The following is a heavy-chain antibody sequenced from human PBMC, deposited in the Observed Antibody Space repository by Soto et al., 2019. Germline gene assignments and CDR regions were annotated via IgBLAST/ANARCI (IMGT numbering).Heavy chain of an antibody. CDR1: GGTFSSYA. Sequence: QVQLVQSGAEVKKPGSSVKVSCKASGGTFSSYAISWVRQAPGQGLEWMGGIIPIFGTGNYAQKFQGRVKSTADESTSTAYMELSSLRSEDTAVYYCARARTSSCPGGCWFDPCGQGTLVTVAS. V-gene: IGHV1-69*12. D-gene: IGHD1-26*01. J-gene: IGHJ5*02. CDR2: IIPIFGTG. CDR3: ARARTSSCPGGCWFDP.